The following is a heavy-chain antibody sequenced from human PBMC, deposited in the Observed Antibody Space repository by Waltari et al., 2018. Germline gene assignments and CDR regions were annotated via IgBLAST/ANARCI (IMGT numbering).Heavy chain of an antibody. CDR3: AAGSSTSCYYA. D-gene: IGHD2-2*01. CDR2: IYSDGSST. Sequence: WVSQAPGKGLVWVSRIYSDGSSTNYADSVKGRFTISRDNAKNTLYLQMNSLRVEDTAVYYCAAGSSTSCYYAWGQGTLVTVSS. J-gene: IGHJ5*02. V-gene: IGHV3-74*01.